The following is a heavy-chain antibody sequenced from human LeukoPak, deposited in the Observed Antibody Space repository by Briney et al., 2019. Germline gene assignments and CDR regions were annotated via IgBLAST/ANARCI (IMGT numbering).Heavy chain of an antibody. V-gene: IGHV4-61*05. CDR1: AYSISSGYY. CDR2: IYYSGST. CDR3: ARGPTTVTRAFDY. D-gene: IGHD4-17*01. Sequence: PSETLSLTCTVSAYSISSGYYWGWIRQPPGKGLEWIGYIYYSGSTNYNPSLKSRVTMSVDTSKSQFSLKLSSVTAADTAVYYCARGPTTVTRAFDYWGQGTLVTVSS. J-gene: IGHJ4*02.